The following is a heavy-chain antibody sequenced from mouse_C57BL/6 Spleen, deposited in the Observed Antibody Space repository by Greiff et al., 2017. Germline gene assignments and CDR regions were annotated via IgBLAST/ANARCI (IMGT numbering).Heavy chain of an antibody. D-gene: IGHD2-14*01. CDR3: ARRGYPYAMDY. V-gene: IGHV1-50*01. Sequence: QVQLQQPGAELVKPGASVKLSCKASGYTFTSYWMQWVKQRPGQGLEWIGEIDPSDSYTNYNQKFKGKATLTVDTSSSTAYMQLSSLTSEDSAVYNCARRGYPYAMDYWGQGTSGTVSS. CDR1: GYTFTSYW. CDR2: IDPSDSYT. J-gene: IGHJ4*01.